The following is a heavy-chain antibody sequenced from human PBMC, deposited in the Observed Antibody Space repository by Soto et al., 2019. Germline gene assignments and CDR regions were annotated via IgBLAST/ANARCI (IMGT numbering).Heavy chain of an antibody. Sequence: SETLSLTCTVSGGSISSSSYHWGWIRQPPGKGLEWIGSIYYSGSTYYNPSLKSRVTISVDTSKNQFSLKLSSVTAADTAVYYCASQTSCSSTSCYKASPYYFDYWGQGTLVTVSS. D-gene: IGHD2-2*01. CDR3: ASQTSCSSTSCYKASPYYFDY. CDR1: GGSISSSSYH. CDR2: IYYSGST. J-gene: IGHJ4*02. V-gene: IGHV4-39*01.